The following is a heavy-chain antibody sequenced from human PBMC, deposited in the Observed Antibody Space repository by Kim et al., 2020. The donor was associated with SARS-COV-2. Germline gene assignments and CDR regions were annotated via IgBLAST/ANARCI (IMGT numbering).Heavy chain of an antibody. V-gene: IGHV3-48*03. CDR1: GFTFSSYE. J-gene: IGHJ6*03. CDR2: ISSSGSTI. Sequence: GGSLRLSCAASGFTFSSYEMNWVRQAPGKGLEWVSYISSSGSTIYYADSVKGRFTISRDNAKNSLYLQMNSLRAEDTAVYYCARESVKDPQAPKDYYYYYYMDVWGKGTTVTVSS. CDR3: ARESVKDPQAPKDYYYYYYMDV. D-gene: IGHD2-15*01.